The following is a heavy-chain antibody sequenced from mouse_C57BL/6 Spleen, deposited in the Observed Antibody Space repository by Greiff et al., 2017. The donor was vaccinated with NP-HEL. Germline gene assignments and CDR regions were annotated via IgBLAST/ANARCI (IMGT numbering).Heavy chain of an antibody. CDR2: INPSNGGT. J-gene: IGHJ2*01. CDR3: ARGNLYDGYYEDY. Sequence: VQLQQPGTELVKPGASVKLSCKASGYTFTSYWMHWVKQRPGQGLEWIGNINPSNGGTNYNEKFKSKATLTVDKSSSTAYMQLSSLTSEDSAVYYCARGNLYDGYYEDYWGQGTTLTVSS. V-gene: IGHV1-53*01. D-gene: IGHD2-3*01. CDR1: GYTFTSYW.